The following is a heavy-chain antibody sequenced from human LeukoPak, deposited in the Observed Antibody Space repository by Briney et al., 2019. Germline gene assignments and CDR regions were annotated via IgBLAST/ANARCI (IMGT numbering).Heavy chain of an antibody. CDR1: GLTFSSYG. CDR2: ISGSGDST. J-gene: IGHJ4*02. CDR3: AKEGRITIFAKYYFDY. D-gene: IGHD3-9*01. Sequence: GGSLRLSCAASGLTFSSYGMNWVRQAPGKGLEWVSSISGSGDSTYHADSVRGRFTISRDNSKNTLYLQMNSLRAEDTAVYYCAKEGRITIFAKYYFDYWGQGTLVTVSS. V-gene: IGHV3-23*01.